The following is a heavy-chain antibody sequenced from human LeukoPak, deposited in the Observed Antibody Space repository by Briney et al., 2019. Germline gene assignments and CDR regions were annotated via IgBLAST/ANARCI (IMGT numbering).Heavy chain of an antibody. CDR1: GGSFSGYY. V-gene: IGHV4-34*01. CDR3: LRSHGIAAAGTFYFYY. J-gene: IGHJ4*02. D-gene: IGHD6-13*01. Sequence: SETLSLTCAVYGGSFSGYYWSWIRQPPGKGLEWNGEINHSGSTNSNPSLKSRVTITVETSKNQFSVKLSSVTAADTAVYYCLRSHGIAAAGTFYFYYLGQGTLVTVSS. CDR2: INHSGST.